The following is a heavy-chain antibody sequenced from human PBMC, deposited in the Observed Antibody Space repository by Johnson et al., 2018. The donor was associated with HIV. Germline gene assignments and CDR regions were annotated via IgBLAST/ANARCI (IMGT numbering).Heavy chain of an antibody. D-gene: IGHD3-10*01. CDR1: GSLFSSYD. J-gene: IGHJ3*02. CDR2: IGTAGDT. V-gene: IGHV3-13*01. Sequence: VQLVESGGGVVRPGTSLRLSCAASGSLFSSYDMHWVRQATGKGLEWVSAIGTAGDTNYADSVKGRFTISRDNAKNSLYLQMNSLRADDTAVYYCAQIGSAAFTMVREPPGGDAFDIWGQGTMVTVSS. CDR3: AQIGSAAFTMVREPPGGDAFDI.